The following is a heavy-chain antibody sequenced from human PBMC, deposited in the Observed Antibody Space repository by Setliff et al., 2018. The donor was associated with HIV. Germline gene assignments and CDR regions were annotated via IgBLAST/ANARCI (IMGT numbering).Heavy chain of an antibody. D-gene: IGHD1-26*01. J-gene: IGHJ3*02. V-gene: IGHV4-59*11. CDR2: IYTTGST. CDR3: ASGSPFDGFDM. CDR1: GGSMSIHY. Sequence: SETLSLTCTVSGGSMSIHYWSWIRQTPGKGLEWIGHIYTTGSTHYNPSLRSRVTISIDTSKSHFSLRLKSVTAADTALYYCASGSPFDGFDMWGQGTMVT.